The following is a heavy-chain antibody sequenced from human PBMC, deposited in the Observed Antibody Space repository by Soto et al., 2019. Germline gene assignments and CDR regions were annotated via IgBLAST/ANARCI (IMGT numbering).Heavy chain of an antibody. D-gene: IGHD3-22*01. CDR2: INPSGGST. Sequence: GASVKVSCKVSGYTFTSYYMHWVRHAPGQGLEWVGIINPSGGSTSYAQKFQGRVTMNRDTSTSTVYMELSSLRSEDTAVYYGARDHPSTYYYDSSGYQGSWFDPWGQGTLVTVSS. CDR1: GYTFTSYY. J-gene: IGHJ5*02. CDR3: ARDHPSTYYYDSSGYQGSWFDP. V-gene: IGHV1-46*01.